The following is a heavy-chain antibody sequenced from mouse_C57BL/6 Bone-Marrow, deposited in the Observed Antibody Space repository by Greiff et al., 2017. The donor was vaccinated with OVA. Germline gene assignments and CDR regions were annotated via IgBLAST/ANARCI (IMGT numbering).Heavy chain of an antibody. J-gene: IGHJ3*01. CDR1: GYTFTSYG. Sequence: VHLVESGAELARPGASVKLSCKASGYTFTSYGISWVKQRTGQGLEWIGVIYPRSGNTYYHEKFNGKAPLTADKAASTAYKELRSLTSEDSAVYFCARGADPRGFAYWGQGTLVTVSA. CDR3: ARGADPRGFAY. CDR2: IYPRSGNT. V-gene: IGHV1-81*01.